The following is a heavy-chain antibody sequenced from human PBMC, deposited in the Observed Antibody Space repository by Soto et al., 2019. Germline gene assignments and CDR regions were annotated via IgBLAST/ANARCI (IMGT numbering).Heavy chain of an antibody. CDR3: ARSMIVVVTPTFDY. CDR1: GGSISSGDYY. Sequence: SETLSLTCTVSGGSISSGDYYWSWIRQPPGKGLEWIGYIYYSGSTYYNPSLKSRVTISVDTSKNQFSLKLSSVTAADTAVYYCARSMIVVVTPTFDYWGQGTLVTVSS. V-gene: IGHV4-30-4*01. D-gene: IGHD3-22*01. CDR2: IYYSGST. J-gene: IGHJ4*02.